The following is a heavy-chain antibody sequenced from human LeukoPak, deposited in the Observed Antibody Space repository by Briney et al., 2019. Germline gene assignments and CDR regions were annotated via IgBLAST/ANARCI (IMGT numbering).Heavy chain of an antibody. Sequence: ASVKVSCKASGYTFTSYGISWVRQAPGQGLEWMGWISAYNGNTNYAQKLQGRVTMTTDTSTSTAYMELRSLRSDDTAVYYCARADILTGTNWFDPWGQGTLVTVSS. D-gene: IGHD3-9*01. V-gene: IGHV1-18*01. J-gene: IGHJ5*02. CDR3: ARADILTGTNWFDP. CDR2: ISAYNGNT. CDR1: GYTFTSYG.